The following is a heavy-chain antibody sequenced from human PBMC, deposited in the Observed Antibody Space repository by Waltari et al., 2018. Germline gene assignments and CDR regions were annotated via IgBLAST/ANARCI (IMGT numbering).Heavy chain of an antibody. CDR1: GFNFSSYS. CDR2: ISSSSSNV. Sequence: EVHLVQSGGGLVQPGGSLRLYCAASGFNFSSYSMDWFRQAPGKGREWGSYISSSSSNVYYADAVKGRVTISRDNAKNSLYLQMNSLRAEDTAVYYCAREYYTHFDYWGQGTLVTVSS. CDR3: AREYYTHFDY. V-gene: IGHV3-48*01. J-gene: IGHJ4*02. D-gene: IGHD3-10*01.